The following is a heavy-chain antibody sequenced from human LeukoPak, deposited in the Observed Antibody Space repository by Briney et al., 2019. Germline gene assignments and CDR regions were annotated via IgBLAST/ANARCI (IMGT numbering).Heavy chain of an antibody. V-gene: IGHV4-4*02. D-gene: IGHD3-10*01. CDR1: GGSISSSNW. Sequence: PSETLSLTCAVSGGSISSSNWWSWVRQPPGQGLAWIGEIYHSGSTNYNPSLKSRVTISVDKSKNQFSLKLSSVTAADTAVYYCARDRITMVRGVIMAYYYGMDVWGKGTTVTVSS. J-gene: IGHJ6*04. CDR3: ARDRITMVRGVIMAYYYGMDV. CDR2: IYHSGST.